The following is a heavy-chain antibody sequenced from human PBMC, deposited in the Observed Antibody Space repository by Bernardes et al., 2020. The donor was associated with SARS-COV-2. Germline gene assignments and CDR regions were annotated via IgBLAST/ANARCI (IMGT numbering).Heavy chain of an antibody. J-gene: IGHJ3*02. D-gene: IGHD3-22*01. Sequence: GGSLRLSCAASGFTFNTYAMSWVRQAPGKGLEWVSVIRGSGSNTYYADSVKGRFTISRDNSKNTLYLQMNSLRADDTAVYYCAKVLLWDYYSSGNDAFDIWGQGTMVTVSS. CDR3: AKVLLWDYYSSGNDAFDI. V-gene: IGHV3-23*01. CDR2: IRGSGSNT. CDR1: GFTFNTYA.